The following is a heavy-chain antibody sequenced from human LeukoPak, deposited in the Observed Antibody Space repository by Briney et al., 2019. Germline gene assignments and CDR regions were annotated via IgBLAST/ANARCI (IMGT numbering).Heavy chain of an antibody. CDR3: AREDSGSYYNYYYFYMDV. V-gene: IGHV4-39*07. J-gene: IGHJ6*03. CDR1: GGSISSSSYH. Sequence: SETLSLTCTVSGGSISSSSYHWSWIRQPPGKGLEWIGEINHSGSTNYNPSLKSRVTISVDTSKNQFSLKLSSVTAADTAVYYCAREDSGSYYNYYYFYMDVWGKGTTVTISS. D-gene: IGHD3-10*01. CDR2: INHSGST.